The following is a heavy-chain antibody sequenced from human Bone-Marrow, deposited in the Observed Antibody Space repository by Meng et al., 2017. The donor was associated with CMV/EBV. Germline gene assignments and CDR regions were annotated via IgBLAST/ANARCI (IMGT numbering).Heavy chain of an antibody. D-gene: IGHD1-26*01. CDR1: GGSFSGYY. CDR3: AGYIVGATRY. V-gene: IGHV4-34*01. J-gene: IGHJ4*02. Sequence: SETLSLTCAVYGGSFSGYYWSWIRQPPGKGLEWIGEINHSGSTNYNPSLKSRVTISVDTSKNQFSLKLSSVTAADTAVYYCAGYIVGATRYWGQGTRVTGSS. CDR2: INHSGST.